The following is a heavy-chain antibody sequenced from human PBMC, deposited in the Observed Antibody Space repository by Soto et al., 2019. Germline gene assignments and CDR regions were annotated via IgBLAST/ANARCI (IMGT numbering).Heavy chain of an antibody. CDR1: GDAITSGGYS. D-gene: IGHD3-22*01. V-gene: IGHV4-30-2*01. CDR2: IYHTGSA. Sequence: PSETLSLTCPVSGDAITSGGYSWSWIRQPPRRGLEWIGYIYHTGSASYSPSLTGRVTMSVDKSKNQFSLSLNSVTAADTAIYYCARAHYGPSGYYFDAWGQGTLVTVSS. J-gene: IGHJ4*02. CDR3: ARAHYGPSGYYFDA.